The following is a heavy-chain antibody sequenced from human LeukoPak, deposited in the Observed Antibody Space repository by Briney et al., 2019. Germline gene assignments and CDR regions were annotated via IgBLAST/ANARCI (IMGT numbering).Heavy chain of an antibody. J-gene: IGHJ4*02. V-gene: IGHV3-30-3*01. CDR2: ISYDGSNK. CDR3: ARERDSGYYDFDY. CDR1: GFTFSSYA. Sequence: GGSLRLSCAASGFTFSSYAMHWVRQAPGKGLEGVAVISYDGSNKYYADSVKGRFTISRDNSKNTLYLQMNSLRAEDTAVYYCARERDSGYYDFDYWGQGTLVTVSS. D-gene: IGHD5-12*01.